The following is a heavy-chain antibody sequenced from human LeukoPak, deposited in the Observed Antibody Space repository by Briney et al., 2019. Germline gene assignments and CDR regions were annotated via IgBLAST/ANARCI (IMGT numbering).Heavy chain of an antibody. Sequence: ASVKVSCKASGYTFTSYYMHWVRQAPGQGLEWMGIINPSGGSTSYAQTFQGRVTLTRDTSTSTAHMELSSLRAQGTRVNSCARCGSSGYYYSYWGRGTLVSVSS. CDR2: INPSGGST. CDR3: ARCGSSGYYYSY. V-gene: IGHV1-46*01. CDR1: GYTFTSYY. D-gene: IGHD3-22*01. J-gene: IGHJ4*02.